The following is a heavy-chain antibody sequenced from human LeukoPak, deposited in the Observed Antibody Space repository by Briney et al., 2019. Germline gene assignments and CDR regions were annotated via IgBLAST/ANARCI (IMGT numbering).Heavy chain of an antibody. CDR1: GFTFSSYW. Sequence: PGGSPRLSCAASGFTFSSYWMNWVRQAPGKGLEWVANIKQDGSEKYYVDSMKGRFTISRDNSKNTLYLQMNSLRAEDTAVYYCAKDQYQLLLYAFDIWGQGTMVTVSS. CDR2: IKQDGSEK. D-gene: IGHD2-2*01. CDR3: AKDQYQLLLYAFDI. J-gene: IGHJ3*02. V-gene: IGHV3-7*01.